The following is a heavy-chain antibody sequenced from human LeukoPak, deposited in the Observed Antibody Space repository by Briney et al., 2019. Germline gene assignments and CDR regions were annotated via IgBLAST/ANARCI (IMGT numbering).Heavy chain of an antibody. Sequence: SETLSLTCTVSGGSISSGGYYWSWIRQHPGKGLEWIGYIYYSGSTYYNPSLKSRVTISVDTSKNQFSLKLSSVTAADTAVYYCARVGDIANWFDPGAREPWSPSPQ. CDR2: IYYSGST. V-gene: IGHV4-31*03. CDR3: ARVGDIANWFDP. D-gene: IGHD2-15*01. J-gene: IGHJ5*02. CDR1: GGSISSGGYY.